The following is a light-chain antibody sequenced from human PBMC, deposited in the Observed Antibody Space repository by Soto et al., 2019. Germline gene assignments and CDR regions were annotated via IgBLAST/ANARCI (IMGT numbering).Light chain of an antibody. CDR3: QQYKNWPRT. CDR1: QSVSTN. Sequence: ETVMTQSPATLSVSPGESATLSCRASQSVSTNSAWYQQKPGQAPRLLIYGASTRVTGMPARFSGSGSGTEFTLTISSLQSEDSAVYYCQQYKNWPRTFGQGTKVEIK. V-gene: IGKV3-15*01. J-gene: IGKJ1*01. CDR2: GAS.